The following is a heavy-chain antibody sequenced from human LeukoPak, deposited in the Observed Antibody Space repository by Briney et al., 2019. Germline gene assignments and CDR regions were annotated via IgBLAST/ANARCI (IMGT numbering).Heavy chain of an antibody. CDR1: GFTFSSYS. V-gene: IGHV3-21*01. CDR2: ISSSSSYI. Sequence: GGSLRLSCAASGFTFSSYSMNWVRQAPGKGLEWVSSISSSSSYIYYADSVKGRFTISGDNAKNSLYLQMNSLRAEDTAVYYCARGRRVIADAFDIWGQGTMVTVSS. D-gene: IGHD3-16*02. J-gene: IGHJ3*02. CDR3: ARGRRVIADAFDI.